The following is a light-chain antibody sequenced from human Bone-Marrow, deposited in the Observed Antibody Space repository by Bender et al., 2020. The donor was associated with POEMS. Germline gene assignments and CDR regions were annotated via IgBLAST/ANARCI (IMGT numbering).Light chain of an antibody. CDR2: GKN. V-gene: IGLV3-19*01. CDR1: TLRSYY. J-gene: IGLJ2*01. Sequence: SSELTQDPAVTVALGQTGRITCQGDTLRSYYASWYQQKPGQAPVLVIHGKNNRPSGIPDRFSGSSSGNTASLTITGAQAEDEADYYCDSRDSSGNLVVFGGGTKLTVL. CDR3: DSRDSSGNLVV.